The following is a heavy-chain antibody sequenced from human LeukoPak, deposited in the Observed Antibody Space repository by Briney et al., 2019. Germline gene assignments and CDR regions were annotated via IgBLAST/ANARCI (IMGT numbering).Heavy chain of an antibody. J-gene: IGHJ3*02. D-gene: IGHD1-26*01. CDR1: GFTFSNYW. Sequence: GGSLRLSCAASGFTFSNYWMHWVRQAPGKGLVWVSCINSDGSSTTYADSVKGRFTISRDNANNTLYLQMNSLRAEDTAIYYCTRERTWEDFFGIWGQGTVVTVSS. V-gene: IGHV3-74*01. CDR2: INSDGSST. CDR3: TRERTWEDFFGI.